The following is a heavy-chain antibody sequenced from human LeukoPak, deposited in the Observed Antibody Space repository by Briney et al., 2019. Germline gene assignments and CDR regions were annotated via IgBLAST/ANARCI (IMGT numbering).Heavy chain of an antibody. CDR2: IKSKTNGGTT. CDR3: NTDSLVQNY. Sequence: GGSLRLSCAASGFIFKNYGMHWARQAPGKGLEWVGRIKSKTNGGTTDYATPVKGRFTISRDDSKNTLSLQMDSLNTEDTGVYYCNTDSLVQNYWGQGTLVTVSS. V-gene: IGHV3-15*01. J-gene: IGHJ4*02. CDR1: GFIFKNYG.